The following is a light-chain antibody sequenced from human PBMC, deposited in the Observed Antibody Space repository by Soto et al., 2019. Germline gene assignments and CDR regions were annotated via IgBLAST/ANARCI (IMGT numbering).Light chain of an antibody. CDR2: DVT. CDR3: CSYAGNYTF. V-gene: IGLV2-11*01. CDR1: SNDVGGYDY. Sequence: QSALTQPRSVSGSPGQSVTISCTGTSNDVGGYDYVSWYQQYPGKAPTYILYDVTTRPSGVPDRFSGSKSGNTASLTISGLQADDEADYYCCSYAGNYTFFGGGTQLTV. J-gene: IGLJ2*01.